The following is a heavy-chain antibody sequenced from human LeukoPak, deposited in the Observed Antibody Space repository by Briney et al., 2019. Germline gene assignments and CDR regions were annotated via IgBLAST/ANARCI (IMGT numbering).Heavy chain of an antibody. V-gene: IGHV3-48*01. CDR1: EFTFSSYS. D-gene: IGHD3-10*01. CDR3: ARTGSMVYLTLDS. CDR2: ITNSGNSK. J-gene: IGHJ4*02. Sequence: GGSLRLSCAASEFTFSSYSMNWVRQAPGKGLEWVSYITNSGNSKSYADSVKGRFTISRDNTKNSLYLQMNGLRAEDTAVYYCARTGSMVYLTLDSWGQGTLVTVPS.